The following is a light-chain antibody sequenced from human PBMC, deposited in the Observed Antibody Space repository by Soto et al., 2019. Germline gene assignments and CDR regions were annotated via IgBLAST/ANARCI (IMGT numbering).Light chain of an antibody. J-gene: IGKJ3*01. V-gene: IGKV3-20*01. CDR2: DTS. CDR1: QSVSSSY. CDR3: QHYGTSAL. Sequence: EIVLTQSPGTLSLSPGERATLSCRASQSVSSSYLAWYQQKPGQAPRLLIYDTSDRATGIPDRFSASGSGTDFTLTIIRLEPEDFAVYYCQHYGTSALFGPGTKVDIK.